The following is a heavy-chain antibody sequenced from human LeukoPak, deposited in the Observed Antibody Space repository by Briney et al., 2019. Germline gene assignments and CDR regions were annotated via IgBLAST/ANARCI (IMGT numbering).Heavy chain of an antibody. CDR3: ARVPKGLGFDY. D-gene: IGHD5/OR15-5a*01. J-gene: IGHJ4*02. CDR1: GFTVSSNY. V-gene: IGHV3-53*01. CDR2: IYSGGST. Sequence: GGSLRLSCAAPGFTVSSNYMSWVRQAPGKGLEWVSVIYSGGSTYYADSVKGRFTISRDNSKNTLYLQMNSLRAEDTAVYYCARVPKGLGFDYWGQGTLVTVSS.